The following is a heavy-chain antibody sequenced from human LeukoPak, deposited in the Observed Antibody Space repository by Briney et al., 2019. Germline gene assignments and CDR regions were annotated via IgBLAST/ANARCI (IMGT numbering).Heavy chain of an antibody. CDR2: ISSSSSYI. CDR1: GFTFSSYS. J-gene: IGHJ4*02. D-gene: IGHD1-14*01. V-gene: IGHV3-21*01. CDR3: ARDRRREVLTKDY. Sequence: PGGSLRLSCAASGFTFSSYSMNWVRQAPGQGLEWVSSISSSSSYIYYADSVKGRFTISRDNAKNSLYLQMNSLRAEDTAVYYCARDRRREVLTKDYWGQGTLVTVSS.